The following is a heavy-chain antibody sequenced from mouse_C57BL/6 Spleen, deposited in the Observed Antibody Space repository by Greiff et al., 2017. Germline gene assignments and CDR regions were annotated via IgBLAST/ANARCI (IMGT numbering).Heavy chain of an antibody. Sequence: QVQLQQPGAELVRPGSSVKLSCKASGYTFTSYWMHWVKQRPIQGLEWIGNIDPSDSETHYNQKFKDKATLTVDKSSSTAYMQLSSLTSEDSAVYYCARETPGHYFDYWGQCTTLTVSS. CDR3: ARETPGHYFDY. CDR2: IDPSDSET. J-gene: IGHJ2*01. V-gene: IGHV1-52*01. CDR1: GYTFTSYW.